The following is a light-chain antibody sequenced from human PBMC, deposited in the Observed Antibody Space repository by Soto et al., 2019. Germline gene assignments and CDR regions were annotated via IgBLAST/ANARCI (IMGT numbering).Light chain of an antibody. J-gene: IGKJ1*01. V-gene: IGKV1-39*01. CDR2: GAS. CDR1: QTIGTN. CDR3: QHNYSTPPT. Sequence: DIQMTQSPSSLSASVGDRVSITCRASQTIGTNLNWYQQKPGKAPKVLIYGASTLQGGMPSRFSGSGSGTDFTLTISSLQPEDFATYFCQHNYSTPPTFGQGTKVEIK.